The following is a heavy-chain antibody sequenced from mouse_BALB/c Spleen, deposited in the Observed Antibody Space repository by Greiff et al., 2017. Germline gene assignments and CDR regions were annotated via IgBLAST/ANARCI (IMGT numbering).Heavy chain of an antibody. Sequence: VQLQESGPGLVAPSQSLSITCTVSGFSFSSYRVHWVRQPPGKGLEWLGMRWGGGSTDYNSALKSRLSIGKDNSTSQVFLKMNSLQTDAQAMYYCSGNRDGYTGGAMDYWGQGTSVTVSS. CDR1: GFSFSSYR. D-gene: IGHD2-3*01. CDR3: SGNRDGYTGGAMDY. J-gene: IGHJ4*01. CDR2: RWGGGST. V-gene: IGHV2-6-4*01.